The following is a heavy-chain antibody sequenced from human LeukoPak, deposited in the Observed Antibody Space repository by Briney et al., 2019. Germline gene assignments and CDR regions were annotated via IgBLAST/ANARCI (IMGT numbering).Heavy chain of an antibody. CDR1: GFTFSSYA. CDR3: ARGGDGYNWSFDY. CDR2: ISYDGSNK. Sequence: PGGSLRLSCAASGFTFSSYAMHWVRQAPGKGLEWVAVISYDGSNKYYADSVKGRFTISRDNSKNTLYLQMNSLRAEDTAVYYCARGGDGYNWSFDYWGQGTLVTVSS. J-gene: IGHJ4*02. D-gene: IGHD5-24*01. V-gene: IGHV3-30-3*01.